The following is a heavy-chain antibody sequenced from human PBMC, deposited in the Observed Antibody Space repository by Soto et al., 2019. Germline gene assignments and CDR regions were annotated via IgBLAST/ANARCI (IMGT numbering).Heavy chain of an antibody. J-gene: IGHJ4*02. Sequence: GGSLRLSCAASGVTFSSYGMHWVRQAPGKGLEWVAVISYDGSNKYYADSVKGRFTISRDNSKNTLYLQMNSLRAEDTAVYYCAKYDFPSGYTPEGPDYWGQGPLVTVSS. CDR2: ISYDGSNK. CDR3: AKYDFPSGYTPEGPDY. CDR1: GVTFSSYG. V-gene: IGHV3-30*18. D-gene: IGHD3-22*01.